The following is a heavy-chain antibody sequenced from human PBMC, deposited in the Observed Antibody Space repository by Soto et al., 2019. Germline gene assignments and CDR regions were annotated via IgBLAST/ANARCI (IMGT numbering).Heavy chain of an antibody. CDR3: ARGLICRFLEWLYNTYGSYGMDV. V-gene: IGHV4-30-4*01. J-gene: IGHJ6*04. CDR1: GGSISSGDYY. D-gene: IGHD3-3*01. Sequence: SETLYLTCTVSGGSISSGDYYWSWIRQPPGKGLEWIGYIYYSGSTYYNPSLKSRVTISVDNSKNQFSLKLSSVTAADTAVYYCARGLICRFLEWLYNTYGSYGMDVWGKVTTVT. CDR2: IYYSGST.